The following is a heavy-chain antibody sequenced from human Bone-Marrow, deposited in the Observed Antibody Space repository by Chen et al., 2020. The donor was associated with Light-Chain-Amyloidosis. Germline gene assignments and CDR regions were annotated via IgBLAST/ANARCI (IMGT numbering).Heavy chain of an antibody. J-gene: IGHJ4*02. D-gene: IGHD5-12*01. CDR3: ARRKDGYNFDY. CDR2: IYPDDSDA. CDR1: GYTFPNYW. Sequence: EVKNRGDHLKISRKGPGYTFPNYWIGWVRQMPGKGLEWMGVIYPDDSDARYSPSFEGQVTISADKSITTAYLQWRSLKASDTAMYYCARRKDGYNFDYWGQGTLVTVSS. V-gene: IGHV5-51*01.